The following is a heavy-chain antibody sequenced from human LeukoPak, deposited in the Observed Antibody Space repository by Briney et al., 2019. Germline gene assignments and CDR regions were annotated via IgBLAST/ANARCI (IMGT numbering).Heavy chain of an antibody. CDR1: GGSFSGYY. J-gene: IGHJ5*02. Sequence: RPSETLSLTCAVYGGSFSGYYWSWIRQPPGKGLEWIGEINHSGSTNYNPSLKSRVTISVDTSKNQFSLKLSSVTAADTAVYYCARDNCSGGSCYNWFDPWGQGTLVTVSS. D-gene: IGHD2-15*01. CDR2: INHSGST. V-gene: IGHV4-34*01. CDR3: ARDNCSGGSCYNWFDP.